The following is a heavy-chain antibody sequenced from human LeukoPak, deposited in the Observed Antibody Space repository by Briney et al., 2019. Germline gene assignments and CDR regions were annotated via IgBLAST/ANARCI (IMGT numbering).Heavy chain of an antibody. CDR1: GFTFSTHS. Sequence: GGSLRLSCSASGFTFSTHSMHWVRQAPGKGLEYVSNISGSGGTTYYADSVKGRFTISRDNSKNSVYLQMSSLRAEDTAVYYCARDSGIAAAGGWFDPWGQGTLVTVSS. V-gene: IGHV3-64*04. CDR3: ARDSGIAAAGGWFDP. J-gene: IGHJ5*02. D-gene: IGHD6-13*01. CDR2: ISGSGGTT.